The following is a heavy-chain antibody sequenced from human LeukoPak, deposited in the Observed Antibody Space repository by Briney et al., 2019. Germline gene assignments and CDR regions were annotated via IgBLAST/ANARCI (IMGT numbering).Heavy chain of an antibody. D-gene: IGHD3-16*02. V-gene: IGHV3-30*02. CDR2: IRYDGSNK. CDR3: AREDYDYVWGSYRFDY. J-gene: IGHJ4*02. CDR1: GFTFSSYG. Sequence: GGSLRLSCAASGFTFSSYGMHWVRQAPGKGLEWVAFIRYDGSNKYYADSVKGRFTISRDNSKNTLYLQMNSLRAEDTAVYYCAREDYDYVWGSYRFDYWGQGTLVTVSS.